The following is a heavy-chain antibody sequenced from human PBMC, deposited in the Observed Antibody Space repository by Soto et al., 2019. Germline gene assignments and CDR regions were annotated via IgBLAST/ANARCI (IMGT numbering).Heavy chain of an antibody. CDR1: GYTFTSYY. Sequence: QVQLVQSGAEVKKPGASVKVSCKASGYTFTSYYMHWVRQAPGQGLEWMGIINPSGGSTSYAQKFQGSVTMTRDTSTSTVYMELSSLRSEDTAVYYCARDVPPYYYDSSGPHSKIGGAFDIWGQGTMVTVSS. J-gene: IGHJ3*02. D-gene: IGHD3-22*01. CDR2: INPSGGST. V-gene: IGHV1-46*01. CDR3: ARDVPPYYYDSSGPHSKIGGAFDI.